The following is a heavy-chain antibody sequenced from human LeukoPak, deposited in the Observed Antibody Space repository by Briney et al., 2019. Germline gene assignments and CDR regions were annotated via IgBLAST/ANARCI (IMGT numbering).Heavy chain of an antibody. CDR2: IISQGGNT. J-gene: IGHJ6*03. Sequence: GGSLRLSCAASGFSFSSYTMHWLRQAPGKGLEYVSAIISQGGNTHYTNSVKGRFTISRDNSQNTLYLQMGSLRPDDMAVYHCARVRMGATVSNYYYSYMDVWGKGTTVTVSS. CDR1: GFSFSSYT. CDR3: ARVRMGATVSNYYYSYMDV. V-gene: IGHV3-64*01. D-gene: IGHD1-26*01.